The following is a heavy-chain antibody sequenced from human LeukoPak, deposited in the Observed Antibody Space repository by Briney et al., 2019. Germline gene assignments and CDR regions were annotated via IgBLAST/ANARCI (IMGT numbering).Heavy chain of an antibody. Sequence: SETLSLTCTVSGGSISSYYWSWIRQPAGKGLEWIGRIYTSGSTNYNPSLKSRVTMSVDTSKNQFSLRLSSVTAADTAVYYCXXXXXXXXXXFDPWGQGTLVTVSS. CDR3: XXXXXXXXXXFDP. V-gene: IGHV4-4*07. J-gene: IGHJ5*02. CDR1: GGSISSYY. CDR2: IYTSGST.